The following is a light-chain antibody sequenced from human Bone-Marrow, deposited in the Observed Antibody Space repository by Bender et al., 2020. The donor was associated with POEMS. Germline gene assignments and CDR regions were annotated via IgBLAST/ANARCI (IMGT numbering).Light chain of an antibody. CDR2: EAS. CDR1: SSDFGTYDL. J-gene: IGLJ2*01. Sequence: QSALTQAASVSGSPGQSITISCTGASSDFGTYDLVSWYQQHPGKVPKLMIYEASERPSGVSNRFSGSQSGNTASLTISGLQAEDEADYYCCSYTSSSTPVVFGGGTKLTVL. CDR3: CSYTSSSTPVV. V-gene: IGLV2-14*02.